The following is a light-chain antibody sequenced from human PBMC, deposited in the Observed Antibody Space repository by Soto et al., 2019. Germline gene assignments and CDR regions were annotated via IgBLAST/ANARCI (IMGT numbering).Light chain of an antibody. CDR1: SSDVGGYNY. J-gene: IGLJ1*01. CDR2: EVT. CDR3: ISFTSRHTYV. Sequence: QSVLTQPASVSGSPGQSIIISCTGTSSDVGGYNYVSWYQQHPGQAPKLIIYEVTNRPSGISNRFSGSKSGNTASLTISGLQTEDEADYYCISFTSRHTYVFGTGTKLTVL. V-gene: IGLV2-14*01.